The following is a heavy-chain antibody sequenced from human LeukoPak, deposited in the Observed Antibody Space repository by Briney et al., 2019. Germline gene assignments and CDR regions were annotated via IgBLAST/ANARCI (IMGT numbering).Heavy chain of an antibody. D-gene: IGHD1-26*01. V-gene: IGHV3-21*05. Sequence: KSGGSLRLSCAASGFTFSSYGMHWVRQAPGKGLEWISYISSSTYTNYADSVKGRFTISRDNAKNSMYLQMNSLRAEDTAVYYCARISGSYVFDYWGQGTLVTVSS. CDR3: ARISGSYVFDY. CDR1: GFTFSSYG. CDR2: ISSSTYT. J-gene: IGHJ4*02.